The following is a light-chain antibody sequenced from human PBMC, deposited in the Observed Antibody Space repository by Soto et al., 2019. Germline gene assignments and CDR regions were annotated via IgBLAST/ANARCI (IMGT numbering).Light chain of an antibody. CDR2: SNN. J-gene: IGLJ3*02. CDR1: SSNIGSNT. Sequence: QSVLTQPPSASGTPGQRVTISCSGSSSNIGSNTVNWYQQLPGTAPKLLIYSNNQRPSGLPDRFSGSKSGTSASLAISGLQSEEEADYYCAAWDDSLNGPWVFGGGTKLTVL. V-gene: IGLV1-44*01. CDR3: AAWDDSLNGPWV.